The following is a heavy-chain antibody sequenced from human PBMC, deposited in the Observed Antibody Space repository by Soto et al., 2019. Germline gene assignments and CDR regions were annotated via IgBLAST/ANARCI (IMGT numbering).Heavy chain of an antibody. V-gene: IGHV4-31*03. CDR1: GGSISSGGYY. J-gene: IGHJ6*02. Sequence: QVQLQESGPGLVKPSQTLSLTCTVSGGSISSGGYYWSWIRQHPGKGLEWIGYIYYSGSTYYNPXLMSRVNISVDXSXNXXSLKLSSVTAADTAVYYCAASCVGCGGFNYYGMDVWGQGTTVTVSS. CDR2: IYYSGST. D-gene: IGHD2-21*01. CDR3: AASCVGCGGFNYYGMDV.